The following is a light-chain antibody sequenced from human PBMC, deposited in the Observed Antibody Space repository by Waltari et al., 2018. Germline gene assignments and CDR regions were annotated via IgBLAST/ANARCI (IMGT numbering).Light chain of an antibody. J-gene: IGLJ1*01. V-gene: IGLV2-14*03. CDR2: DVN. CDR3: SSYTTGSTRYV. CDR1: SSDIGAYNF. Sequence: QSALTQPASVSGSPGQSITISCTGTSSDIGAYNFVSWYQKHPGKAPKVMIYDVNNRSSWVSSRFSGSKSGNTASLTISGLQAEDEADYYCSSYTTGSTRYVFGSGTKVTVL.